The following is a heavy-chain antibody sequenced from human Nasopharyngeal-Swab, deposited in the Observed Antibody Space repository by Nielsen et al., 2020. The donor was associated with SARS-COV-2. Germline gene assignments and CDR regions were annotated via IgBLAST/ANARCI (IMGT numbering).Heavy chain of an antibody. CDR2: IRSKTYGGDP. D-gene: IGHD1-26*01. CDR1: GFTFGDYA. CDR3: ARSVGSFYGQGAFDI. Sequence: SLKISCPTSGFTFGDYAISWFRQAPGKVLEWVGFIRSKTYGGDPEYAASVKGRFTISRDGAESIAYLQMNSLETEDTGVYYCARSVGSFYGQGAFDIWGQGTMVTVSS. J-gene: IGHJ3*02. V-gene: IGHV3-49*01.